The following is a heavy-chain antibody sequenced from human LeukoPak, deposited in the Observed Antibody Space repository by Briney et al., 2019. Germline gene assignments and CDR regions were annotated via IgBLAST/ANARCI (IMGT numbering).Heavy chain of an antibody. CDR2: ISDDGRRK. D-gene: IGHD4-17*01. CDR3: AKRPSDYGDYVSYFDY. CDR1: GFSFISYG. Sequence: GESLRLSCAASGFSFISYGMHWVRQAPGKGLEWVGVISDDGRRKDYADSVKGRFTISRDNSKDTLHLQMNSLRAEDTAVYYCAKRPSDYGDYVSYFDYWGQGTLVTVSS. V-gene: IGHV3-30*18. J-gene: IGHJ4*02.